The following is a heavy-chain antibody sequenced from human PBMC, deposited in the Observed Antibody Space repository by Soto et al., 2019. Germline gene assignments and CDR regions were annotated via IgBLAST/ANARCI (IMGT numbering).Heavy chain of an antibody. CDR2: ISAYNGNT. V-gene: IGHV1-18*01. Sequence: ASVKVSCKASGYTFTSYGISCVRQAPGQGLEWMGWISAYNGNTNYAQKLQGRVTMTTDTSTSTAYMELRSLRSDDTAVYYCARDQGDYDILTGYYNVGFDPWGQGTLVTVSS. CDR3: ARDQGDYDILTGYYNVGFDP. D-gene: IGHD3-9*01. J-gene: IGHJ5*02. CDR1: GYTFTSYG.